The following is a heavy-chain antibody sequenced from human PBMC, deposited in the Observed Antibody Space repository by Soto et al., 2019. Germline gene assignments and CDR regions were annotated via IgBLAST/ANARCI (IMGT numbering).Heavy chain of an antibody. Sequence: QGQLVQSGAEVKEPGASVKVSCKASGHTFTGYYMHWVRQAPGQGLEWMGWINPNSGGTNYAQTFQGWVTMTRDTSISTAYMELSRLRSDDTAVYYCARDGEGKAVPGNSFDIWGQGTMVTVSS. CDR3: ARDGEGKAVPGNSFDI. J-gene: IGHJ3*02. D-gene: IGHD6-19*01. CDR1: GHTFTGYY. V-gene: IGHV1-2*04. CDR2: INPNSGGT.